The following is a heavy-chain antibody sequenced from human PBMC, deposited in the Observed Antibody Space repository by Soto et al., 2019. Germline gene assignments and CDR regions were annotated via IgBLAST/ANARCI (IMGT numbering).Heavy chain of an antibody. Sequence: QITLKESGPTLVRPTQTLTLTCPFSGFSLSTSGLGVGWIRQPPGKALEWLALIYWNDDKRYSPSLKARLTITKDTSKNQVVLTMTNMDHVDTATYYCSHRPSGWYLVDYWGQGTLVTVSS. CDR3: SHRPSGWYLVDY. V-gene: IGHV2-5*01. CDR1: GFSLSTSGLG. CDR2: IYWNDDK. J-gene: IGHJ4*02. D-gene: IGHD6-19*01.